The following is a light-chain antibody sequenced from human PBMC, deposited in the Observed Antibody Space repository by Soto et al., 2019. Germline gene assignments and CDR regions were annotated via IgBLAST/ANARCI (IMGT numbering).Light chain of an antibody. J-gene: IGKJ3*01. CDR2: GAS. CDR3: QQYGRSPFT. CDR1: QSVSSNK. V-gene: IGKV3-20*01. Sequence: EIVLTQSPGTLSLSPGERATLSCRASQSVSSNKLAWYQQRPGQAPRVVIYGASTRATGIPERFSGSGSGTDFTLTISRLETEDFAVYYCQQYGRSPFTFGPGTKVDIK.